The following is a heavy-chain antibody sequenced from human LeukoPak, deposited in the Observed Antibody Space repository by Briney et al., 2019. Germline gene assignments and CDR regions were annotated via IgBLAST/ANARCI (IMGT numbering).Heavy chain of an antibody. D-gene: IGHD3-3*01. Sequence: GGSLRLSCAASGFTFSSYAMHWVRQAPGKGLEWVAVISYDGSNKYYADSVKGRFTISRDNSKNTLYLQMNSLRAEDTAVYYCARDHMEYRLDYYYMDVWGKGTTVTVSS. J-gene: IGHJ6*03. CDR1: GFTFSSYA. CDR3: ARDHMEYRLDYYYMDV. V-gene: IGHV3-30*04. CDR2: ISYDGSNK.